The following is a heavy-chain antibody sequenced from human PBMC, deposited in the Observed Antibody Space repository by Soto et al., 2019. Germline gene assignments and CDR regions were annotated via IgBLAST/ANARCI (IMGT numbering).Heavy chain of an antibody. CDR1: GFTFSSYA. Sequence: EVQLLESGGGLVQPGGSLRLSCAASGFTFSSYAMSWVRQAPGKGLEWVSAISGSGGSTYYADSVKGRFTISRDNSKNTLYLQMNSLRAEDTAVYYCASCPIYYDYMWGSYRLSYYYYMDVWGKGTTVTVSS. CDR2: ISGSGGST. D-gene: IGHD3-16*02. J-gene: IGHJ6*03. V-gene: IGHV3-23*01. CDR3: ASCPIYYDYMWGSYRLSYYYYMDV.